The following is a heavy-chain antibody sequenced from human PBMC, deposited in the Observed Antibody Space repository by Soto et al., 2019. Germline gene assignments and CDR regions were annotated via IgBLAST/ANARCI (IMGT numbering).Heavy chain of an antibody. CDR2: INHLGSI. V-gene: IGHV4-34*01. CDR3: ARGWRRSNFDY. CDR1: GGSLSDYF. J-gene: IGHJ4*02. D-gene: IGHD6-6*01. Sequence: SETLSLTCVVSGGSLSDYFWSWIRQPPGMALEWIGEINHLGSINYNPSLKSRVTISVDTSKNQFSLKLNSVTAADTAVYYCARGWRRSNFDYWGQGTLVTVSS.